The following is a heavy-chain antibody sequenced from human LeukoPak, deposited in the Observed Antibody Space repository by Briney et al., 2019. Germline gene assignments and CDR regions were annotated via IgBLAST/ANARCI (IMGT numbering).Heavy chain of an antibody. J-gene: IGHJ4*02. V-gene: IGHV4-4*07. D-gene: IGHD3-3*01. Sequence: SETLSLTCTVSGGSISNYYWTWVRQPAGKGLEWIGRIYSSGSTNYNPSLKSRVTMSVDTSKNQFSLKLSSVTAADTAAYYCARTANYDFWSGYFYFDYWGQGTLVTVSS. CDR2: IYSSGST. CDR3: ARTANYDFWSGYFYFDY. CDR1: GGSISNYY.